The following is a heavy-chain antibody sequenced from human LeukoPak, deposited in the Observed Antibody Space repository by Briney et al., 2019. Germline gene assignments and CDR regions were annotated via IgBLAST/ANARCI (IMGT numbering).Heavy chain of an antibody. CDR2: ISYDGSNK. J-gene: IGHJ4*02. Sequence: GGTLRLSCAASGCTFSSYARHWVRQAPGKGLEWVAVISYDGSNKYYAASVKGRFTISRDNSKNTLYLQMNSLRAEDTAVYYCARDSPAYWGQGTLVTVSS. V-gene: IGHV3-30*04. CDR1: GCTFSSYA. CDR3: ARDSPAY.